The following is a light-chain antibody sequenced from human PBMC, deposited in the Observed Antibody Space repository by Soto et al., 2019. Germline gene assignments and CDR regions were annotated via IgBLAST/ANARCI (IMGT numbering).Light chain of an antibody. CDR1: RSDVGGYNF. CDR3: WSYAGNTIFV. V-gene: IGLV2-23*03. CDR2: EGS. J-gene: IGLJ2*01. Sequence: QSALTQPRSVSGSPGQSVTISCTGTRSDVGGYNFVSWYQQHPGKAPKVVIYEGSKRPSGVSNRFSGSKSGNTASLTISGLQAEDEAYYYCWSYAGNTIFVFGGGTKLTVL.